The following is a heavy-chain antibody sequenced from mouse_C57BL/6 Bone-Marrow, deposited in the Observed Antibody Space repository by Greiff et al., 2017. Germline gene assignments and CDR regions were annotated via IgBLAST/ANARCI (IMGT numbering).Heavy chain of an antibody. CDR2: IYPGDGDT. CDR3: AREIYYGSSFDY. Sequence: VKLQESGPELVKPGASVKISCKASGYAFSSSWMNWVKQRPGKGLEWIGRIYPGDGDTNYNGKFKGKATLTADKSSSTAYMQLSSLTSEDSAVYFCAREIYYGSSFDYWGQGTTLTVSS. J-gene: IGHJ2*01. CDR1: GYAFSSSW. D-gene: IGHD1-1*01. V-gene: IGHV1-82*01.